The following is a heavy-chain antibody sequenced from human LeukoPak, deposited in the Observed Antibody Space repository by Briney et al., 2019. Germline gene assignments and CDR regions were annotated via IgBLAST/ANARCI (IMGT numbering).Heavy chain of an antibody. CDR2: IYHSGST. CDR1: GGSISSGGYS. Sequence: SQTLSLTCAVSGGSISSGGYSWSWIRQPPGKGLEWIGYIYHSGSTYYNPSLKSRVTISVDRSKNQFPLKLSSVTAADTAVYYCAREWANGNALDIWGQGTMVTVSS. CDR3: AREWANGNALDI. D-gene: IGHD1-26*01. J-gene: IGHJ3*02. V-gene: IGHV4-30-2*01.